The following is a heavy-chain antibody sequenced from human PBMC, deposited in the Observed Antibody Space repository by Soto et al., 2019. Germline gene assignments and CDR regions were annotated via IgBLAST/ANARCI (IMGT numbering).Heavy chain of an antibody. V-gene: IGHV3-74*01. CDR1: GFIFSNYW. J-gene: IGHJ3*02. CDR2: ISNDGSIT. Sequence: PGGSLRLSCEASGFIFSNYWMHWVRQTPGTGLVWVSRISNDGSITNYADSVKGRFTISRDNAKNTLYLQMNSLRAEDTAVYYCARALGYAFDIWGQGTMVTVSS. CDR3: ARALGYAFDI. D-gene: IGHD7-27*01.